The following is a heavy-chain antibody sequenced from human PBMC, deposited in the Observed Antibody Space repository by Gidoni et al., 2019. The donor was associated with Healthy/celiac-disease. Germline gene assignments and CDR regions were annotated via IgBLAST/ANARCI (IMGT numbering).Heavy chain of an antibody. CDR3: ASSSSSGWKYWYFDL. J-gene: IGHJ2*01. V-gene: IGHV1-69*09. CDR1: GGTFSSYA. CDR2: IIPILGIA. D-gene: IGHD6-19*01. Sequence: QVQLVQSGAEVKKPGSSVKVSCKASGGTFSSYAISWVRQAPGQGLEWMGRIIPILGIANYAQKFQGRVTITADKSTSTAYMELSSLRSEDTAVYYCASSSSSGWKYWYFDLWGRGTLVTVSS.